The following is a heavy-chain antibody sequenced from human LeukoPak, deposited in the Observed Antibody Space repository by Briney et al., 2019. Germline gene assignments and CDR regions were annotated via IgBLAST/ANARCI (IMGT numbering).Heavy chain of an antibody. D-gene: IGHD2-15*01. Sequence: GSLRLSCAASGFTVSSNYMSWVRQPPGKGLEWIGEINHSGSTNYNPSLKSRVTISVDTSKNQFSLKLSSVTAADTAVYYCARGLYYCSGGSCYLVYAFDIWGQGTMVTVSS. J-gene: IGHJ3*02. V-gene: IGHV4-34*01. CDR3: ARGLYYCSGGSCYLVYAFDI. CDR1: GFTVSSNY. CDR2: INHSGST.